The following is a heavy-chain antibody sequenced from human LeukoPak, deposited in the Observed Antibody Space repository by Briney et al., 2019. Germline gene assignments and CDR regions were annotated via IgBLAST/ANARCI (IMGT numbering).Heavy chain of an antibody. J-gene: IGHJ4*02. V-gene: IGHV3-30*02. Sequence: GGSLRLSCAASGFTFRNYGMHWVRQAPGKGLEWVAFRRYDGSKKYSADSVKGRFTISRDNSKNTLYLQMNSLRAEDTAVYYCAKDYNRAYYYGSGFDYWGQGTLVTVSS. CDR2: RRYDGSKK. CDR3: AKDYNRAYYYGSGFDY. CDR1: GFTFRNYG. D-gene: IGHD3-10*01.